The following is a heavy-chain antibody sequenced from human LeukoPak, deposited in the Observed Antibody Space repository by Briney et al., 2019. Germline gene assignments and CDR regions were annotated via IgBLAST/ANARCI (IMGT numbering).Heavy chain of an antibody. J-gene: IGHJ4*02. CDR1: GFTFSSYA. Sequence: GGSLRLSCAASGFTFSSYAMSWVRQAPGKGLEWVSAISGSGGSTYYADSVKGRFTISRDNSKNTLYLQMNSLRAEDTAVYYCAKEMQPIRYFDWLSLTPADYWGQGTLVTVSS. CDR2: ISGSGGST. V-gene: IGHV3-23*01. D-gene: IGHD3-9*01. CDR3: AKEMQPIRYFDWLSLTPADY.